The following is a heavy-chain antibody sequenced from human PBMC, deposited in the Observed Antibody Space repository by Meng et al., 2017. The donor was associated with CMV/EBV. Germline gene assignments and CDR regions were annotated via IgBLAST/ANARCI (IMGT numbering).Heavy chain of an antibody. CDR3: ARVSSPLVLDP. Sequence: QVQLVQSGAEVKKPXXXXXVPCKASGGTFSSYAISWVRQAPGQGLEWMGGIIPIFGTANYAQKFQGRVTITADESTSTAYMELSSLRSEDTAVYYCARVSSPLVLDPWGQGTLVTVSS. D-gene: IGHD6-6*01. J-gene: IGHJ5*02. V-gene: IGHV1-69*12. CDR2: IIPIFGTA. CDR1: GGTFSSYA.